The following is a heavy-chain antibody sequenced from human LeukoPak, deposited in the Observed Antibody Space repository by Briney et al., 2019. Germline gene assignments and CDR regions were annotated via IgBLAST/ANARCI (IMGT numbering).Heavy chain of an antibody. CDR1: GGSISSYH. J-gene: IGHJ4*02. V-gene: IGHV4-59*01. CDR3: ARLGRQNTFDY. CDR2: IFYTGST. Sequence: SETLSLTCTVSGGSISSYHWSWIRQPPGKGLEWIGYIFYTGSTNYNPPLKSRVTISVDTSKNQFSLKLTSVTAADTAVYYCARLGRQNTFDYWGQGTLVTASS. D-gene: IGHD2/OR15-2a*01.